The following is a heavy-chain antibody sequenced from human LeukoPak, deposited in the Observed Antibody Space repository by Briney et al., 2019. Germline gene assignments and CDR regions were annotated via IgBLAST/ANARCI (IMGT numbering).Heavy chain of an antibody. J-gene: IGHJ4*02. Sequence: GESLKISCKGSGYSFTSYWIGWVRQMPGKGLEWMGIIYPGDSEIRYSPSFQGQVTISADKSTSTAYLQWSSLKASDTAMHYCARPSSGYKEYYFDYWGQGTLVTVSS. CDR2: IYPGDSEI. D-gene: IGHD3-3*01. CDR1: GYSFTSYW. V-gene: IGHV5-51*01. CDR3: ARPSSGYKEYYFDY.